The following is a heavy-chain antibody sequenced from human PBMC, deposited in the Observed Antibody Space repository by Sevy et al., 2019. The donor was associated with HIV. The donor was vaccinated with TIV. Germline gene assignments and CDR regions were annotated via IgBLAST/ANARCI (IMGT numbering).Heavy chain of an antibody. CDR2: ISYDGSNK. CDR1: GFTFSSYA. D-gene: IGHD5-18*01. CDR3: ARDLYAVDTAMVTWGYYYGMDV. V-gene: IGHV3-30-3*01. J-gene: IGHJ6*02. Sequence: GGSLRLSCAASGFTFSSYAMHWVRQAPGKGLEWVAVISYDGSNKYDADTVKGRFTISRDNSKNTLYLQLNSLRAEDTAVYYCARDLYAVDTAMVTWGYYYGMDVWGQGTTVTVSS.